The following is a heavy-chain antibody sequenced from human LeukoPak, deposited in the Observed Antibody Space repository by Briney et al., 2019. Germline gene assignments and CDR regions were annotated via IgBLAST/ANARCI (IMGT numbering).Heavy chain of an antibody. CDR1: GSSISSSNW. J-gene: IGHJ6*04. V-gene: IGHV4-4*02. CDR2: IYHSGST. CDR3: ARDQVVPAALRSGSDIREYYYYYGMDV. D-gene: IGHD2-2*01. Sequence: PSETLSLTCAVSGSSISSSNWRSWVRQPPGKGLEWIGEIYHSGSTNYNPSLKSRVTISVDKSKNQFSLKLSSVTAADTAVYYCARDQVVPAALRSGSDIREYYYYYGMDVWGKGTTVTVSS.